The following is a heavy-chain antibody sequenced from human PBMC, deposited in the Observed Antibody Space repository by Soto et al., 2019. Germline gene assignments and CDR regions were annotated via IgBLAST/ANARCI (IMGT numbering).Heavy chain of an antibody. CDR1: GGSVTNYH. CDR3: ARSLSTTGIA. CDR2: VHYSGNS. V-gene: IGHV4-39*01. Sequence: SETLSLTCSVSGGSVTNYHWAWIRQPPGKGLEWIGSVHYSGNSYYNPSLESRVIISVDTSNNQFFLEMTTMTAADTAMYYCARSLSTTGIAWGQGTLVTVSS. J-gene: IGHJ5*02. D-gene: IGHD1-1*01.